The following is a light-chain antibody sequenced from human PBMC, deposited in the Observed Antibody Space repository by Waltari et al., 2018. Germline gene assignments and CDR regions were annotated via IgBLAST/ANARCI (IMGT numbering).Light chain of an antibody. CDR3: QQSYTTPMYT. CDR2: AAS. J-gene: IGKJ2*01. CDR1: QTIRNY. Sequence: DIQITPSPSSLSASVGDRVTITCRDSQTIRNYLKWYQETPRKAPKLLIYAASNLESGVPSRFNGSGSGTDFTLTISGLQVEDFAAYYCQQSYTTPMYTFGQGTKLEIK. V-gene: IGKV1-39*01.